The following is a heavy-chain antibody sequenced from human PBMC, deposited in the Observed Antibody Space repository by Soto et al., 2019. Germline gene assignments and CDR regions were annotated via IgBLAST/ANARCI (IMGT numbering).Heavy chain of an antibody. CDR1: GYPVTAYY. D-gene: IGHD3-3*01. CDR2: INPATGAA. J-gene: IGHJ3*02. Sequence: QLHLVQSGAVVKKPGASVTVSCSASGYPVTAYYMHWVRQAPGRGLEWMGGINPATGAAKYTQTFQGRVTTPRDTSTSTVFMGLRGPHSEDPAGFFWWRGGGVGVAGSAAFDMWGQGTVVTVSS. CDR3: WRGGGVGVAGSAAFDM. V-gene: IGHV1-2*02.